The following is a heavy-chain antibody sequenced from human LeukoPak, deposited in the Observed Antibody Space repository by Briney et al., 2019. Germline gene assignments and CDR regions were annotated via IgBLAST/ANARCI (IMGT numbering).Heavy chain of an antibody. CDR2: IKQDGSEK. V-gene: IGHV3-7*01. J-gene: IGHJ4*02. CDR1: GFTFSTYW. Sequence: GGSLRLSCAASGFTFSTYWMSWVRQAPGKGLQWVANIKQDGSEKYYVGSVKGRFTISRDNAKNSLYLQMNSLRAEDTAVYYCARTAFGVYFDYWGQGTLVTVSS. D-gene: IGHD2-21*02. CDR3: ARTAFGVYFDY.